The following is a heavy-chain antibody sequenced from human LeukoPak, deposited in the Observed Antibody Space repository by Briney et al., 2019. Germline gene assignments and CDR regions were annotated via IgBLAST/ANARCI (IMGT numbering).Heavy chain of an antibody. CDR3: ARMEFFCSSTSCYSAWFDP. Sequence: GASVKVSCKASGYTFTSYGISWVRQAPGQGLEWMGWINPNSGGTNYAQKFQGRVTMTRDTSISTAYMELSRLRSEDTAVYYCARMEFFCSSTSCYSAWFDPWGQGTLVTVSS. D-gene: IGHD2-2*01. CDR2: INPNSGGT. J-gene: IGHJ5*02. CDR1: GYTFTSYG. V-gene: IGHV1-2*02.